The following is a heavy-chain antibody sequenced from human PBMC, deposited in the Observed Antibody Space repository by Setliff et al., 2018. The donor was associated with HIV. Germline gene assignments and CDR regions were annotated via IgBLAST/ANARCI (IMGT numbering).Heavy chain of an antibody. CDR2: IWHSGTT. Sequence: SETLSLTCDVLGYSIASDYYWSWIRQSPEKGLEWIASIWHSGTTHYNPSLGNRVTISVDTSKSQFSLKVPSVTAADTGVYFCARTRGRALLSYYFDYWGQGRLVTVSS. V-gene: IGHV4-38-2*01. CDR3: ARTRGRALLSYYFDY. CDR1: GYSIASDYY. J-gene: IGHJ4*02.